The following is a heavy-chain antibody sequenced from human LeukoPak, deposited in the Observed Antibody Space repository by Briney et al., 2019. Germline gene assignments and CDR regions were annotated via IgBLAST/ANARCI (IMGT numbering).Heavy chain of an antibody. J-gene: IGHJ4*02. Sequence: ASVKVSCKASGYTFTGYYMHWVRQAPGQGLEWMGWINPNSGGTNYAQKFQGWVTMTRDTSISTAYMELRSLRSDDTAVYYCARDLFPYCGGDCSCDYWGQGTLVTVSS. CDR2: INPNSGGT. V-gene: IGHV1-2*04. CDR3: ARDLFPYCGGDCSCDY. CDR1: GYTFTGYY. D-gene: IGHD2-21*01.